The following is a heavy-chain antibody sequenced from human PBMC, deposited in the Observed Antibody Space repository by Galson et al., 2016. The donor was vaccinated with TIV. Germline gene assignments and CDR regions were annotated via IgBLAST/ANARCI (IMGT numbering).Heavy chain of an antibody. Sequence: FLRLSCAASGFSFSAYWMNWVRQAPGEGLELVAKIKGDGSETDYVDSVKGRFIVSRDNAKNSVFLQMNSLRAEDTAVYYCAKDGYWSFDSWGQGTLVTVSS. V-gene: IGHV3-7*03. D-gene: IGHD2-8*02. CDR2: IKGDGSET. J-gene: IGHJ4*02. CDR1: GFSFSAYW. CDR3: AKDGYWSFDS.